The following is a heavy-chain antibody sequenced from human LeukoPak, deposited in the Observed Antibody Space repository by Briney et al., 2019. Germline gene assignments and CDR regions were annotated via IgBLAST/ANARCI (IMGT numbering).Heavy chain of an antibody. CDR3: ARASDYDGTFEDNWFDP. CDR1: GYSFTSYD. Sequence: GASVKVSCKASGYSFTSYDINWVRQATGQGPEWMGWMNPNSGNTGYAQKFRGRVTMTRNTSISSAYMELSSLRSDDTAVYYCARASDYDGTFEDNWFDPWGQGTLVTVSS. J-gene: IGHJ5*02. D-gene: IGHD3-22*01. V-gene: IGHV1-8*02. CDR2: MNPNSGNT.